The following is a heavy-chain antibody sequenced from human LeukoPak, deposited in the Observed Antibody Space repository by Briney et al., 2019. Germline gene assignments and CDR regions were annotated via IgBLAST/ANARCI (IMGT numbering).Heavy chain of an antibody. V-gene: IGHV3-23*01. Sequence: GSLRLSCSASGFTFSSYAMSWVRQAPGKGLELVSAISGNCCSTYYADSVKGRFTISRDNSKNTLYLQMNSLRAEDTAVYYCAKTATSGYYDILTGYYKSTRDYFDYWGQGTLVTVSS. CDR2: ISGNCCST. J-gene: IGHJ4*02. CDR3: AKTATSGYYDILTGYYKSTRDYFDY. D-gene: IGHD3-9*01. CDR1: GFTFSSYA.